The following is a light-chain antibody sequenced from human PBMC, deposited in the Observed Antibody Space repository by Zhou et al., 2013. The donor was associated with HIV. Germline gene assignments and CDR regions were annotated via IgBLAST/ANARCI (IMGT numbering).Light chain of an antibody. V-gene: IGKV1-33*01. J-gene: IGKJ2*01. CDR1: QDIGNR. CDR2: DAI. CDR3: QQYDILLYT. Sequence: DIQMTQSPSSLSASIGDRVTITCQASQDIGNRLNWYQQKPGKAPQLLIYDAIHLQPGVPSRFSGSGSGTDFIFIISSLQPEDLATYYCQQYDILLYTFGQGTKLEIK.